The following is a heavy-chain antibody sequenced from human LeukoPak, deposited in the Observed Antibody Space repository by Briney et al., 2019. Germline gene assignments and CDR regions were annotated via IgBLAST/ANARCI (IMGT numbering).Heavy chain of an antibody. CDR1: GGSISSSTYY. V-gene: IGHV4-39*01. CDR2: IFYTGST. Sequence: SETLSLTCTVSGGSISSSTYYWGWMRQPPGKELEWIGSIFYTGSTYYNPSLKSRVTISVDTSKNQFSLRLSSVTAADTAVYYCVRRRGNWYFDLWGRGTLVTVSS. J-gene: IGHJ2*01. D-gene: IGHD3-10*01. CDR3: VRRRGNWYFDL.